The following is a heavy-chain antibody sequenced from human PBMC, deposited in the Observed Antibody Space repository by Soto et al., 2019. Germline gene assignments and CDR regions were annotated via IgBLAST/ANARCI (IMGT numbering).Heavy chain of an antibody. Sequence: DVQLVESGGGLVKPGGSLRLSCAASGFTFSNAWMNWVRQAPGKGLEWVGRIKSKTDGGTTDYAAPVKGRFTISRDDSQNTLYLQMNSLKPEETAVYYCTTEGYYYDSSGYSDSYDYWGQGTLVTVSS. J-gene: IGHJ4*02. V-gene: IGHV3-15*07. CDR1: GFTFSNAW. D-gene: IGHD3-22*01. CDR3: TTEGYYYDSSGYSDSYDY. CDR2: IKSKTDGGTT.